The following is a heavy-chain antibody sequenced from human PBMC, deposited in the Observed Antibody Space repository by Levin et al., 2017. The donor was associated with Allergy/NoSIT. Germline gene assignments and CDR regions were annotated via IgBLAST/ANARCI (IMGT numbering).Heavy chain of an antibody. CDR2: IRSKAYGETT. CDR3: TTSLVAPSGYNYYYGMDV. V-gene: IGHV3-49*04. J-gene: IGHJ6*02. Sequence: GGSLRLSCTTSGFIFGDYAMSWVRQAPGKGLEWVGFIRSKAYGETTEYAASVRGRFTTSRDDSRGTAYLQMNSLKTEDTAVYYCTTSLVAPSGYNYYYGMDVWGQGTTVTVSS. CDR1: GFIFGDYA. D-gene: IGHD2-15*01.